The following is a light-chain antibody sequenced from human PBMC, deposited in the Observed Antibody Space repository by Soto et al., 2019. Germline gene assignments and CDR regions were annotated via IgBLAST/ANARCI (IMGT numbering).Light chain of an antibody. J-gene: IGKJ3*01. CDR3: LQYDTSPFT. Sequence: EIVMTQSPATLSVSPGERATLSCRASQSVSSKLAWYQQKPGQTPRLLIYGASNRATGIPDRFSGSGSGTDFTLTISRLEPEDFAVYYCLQYDTSPFTFGPGTKVDIK. CDR2: GAS. CDR1: QSVSSK. V-gene: IGKV3D-15*02.